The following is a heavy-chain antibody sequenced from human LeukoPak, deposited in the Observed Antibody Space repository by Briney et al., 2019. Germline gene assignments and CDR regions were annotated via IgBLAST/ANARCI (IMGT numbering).Heavy chain of an antibody. D-gene: IGHD3-22*01. CDR3: AGVPWHYDTSGYYLNAFDI. Sequence: SETLSLTCTVSGASISGYHWSWIRQPAGKGLQWIGRIYPSGGDYNPSLKSRVNKSVDKSKNQFSLKLRSVTAADTAVYYCAGVPWHYDTSGYYLNAFDIWGQGTVVTVSS. J-gene: IGHJ3*02. V-gene: IGHV4-4*07. CDR2: IYPSGG. CDR1: GASISGYH.